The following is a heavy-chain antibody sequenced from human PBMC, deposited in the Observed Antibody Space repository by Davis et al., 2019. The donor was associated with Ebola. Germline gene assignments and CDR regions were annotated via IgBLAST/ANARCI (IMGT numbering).Heavy chain of an antibody. D-gene: IGHD1-26*01. CDR2: IHPNDGTT. CDR1: GYTFTSYD. V-gene: IGHV1-8*01. J-gene: IGHJ4*02. Sequence: AASVKVSCKASGYTFTSYDINWVRQATGQGLEWMGLIHPNDGTTKYPQKFQDRLTITRDTSTSTAYMELRSLRSDDTAVYYCARRYSGSYLFDYWGQGTLVTVSS. CDR3: ARRYSGSYLFDY.